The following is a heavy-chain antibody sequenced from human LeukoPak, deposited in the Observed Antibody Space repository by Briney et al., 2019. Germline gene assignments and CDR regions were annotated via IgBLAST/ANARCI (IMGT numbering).Heavy chain of an antibody. CDR3: ARGLRWNDY. CDR1: GFTFSNHW. J-gene: IGHJ4*02. CDR2: IKRDGSGK. D-gene: IGHD4-23*01. V-gene: IGHV3-7*04. Sequence: GGSLRLSCAASGFTFSNHWMSWVRQAPGKGLEWVANIKRDGSGKNYVDSVKGRFTISRDNAKNSLCLQMNSLRAEDTAVYYCARGLRWNDYWGQGTLVTVSS.